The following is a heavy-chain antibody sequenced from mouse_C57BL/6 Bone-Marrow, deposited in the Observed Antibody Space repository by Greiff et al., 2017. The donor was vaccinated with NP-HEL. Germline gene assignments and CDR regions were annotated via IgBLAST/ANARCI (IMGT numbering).Heavy chain of an antibody. V-gene: IGHV1-69*01. CDR2: IDPSASYT. D-gene: IGHD1-1*01. CDR3: AREGNYYGSRCLYYFAMDY. Sequence: VQLQQPGAELVMPGASVKLSCKASGYTFTSYWMHWVKQRPGQGLEWNGEIDPSASYTNYNQKVKGKSTLTVENSSSTAYMHLSSLTSEDSAVYYCAREGNYYGSRCLYYFAMDYWGQGTSVTVSS. CDR1: GYTFTSYW. J-gene: IGHJ4*01.